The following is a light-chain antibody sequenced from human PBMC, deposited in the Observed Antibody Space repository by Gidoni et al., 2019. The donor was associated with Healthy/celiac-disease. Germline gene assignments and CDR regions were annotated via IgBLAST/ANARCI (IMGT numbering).Light chain of an antibody. CDR1: QGISSY. CDR3: QQLNSYPLPT. CDR2: AAS. Sequence: DIQLTESPSLLSASVGDRVTITGRSSQGISSYLAWYQQKPGKAPKLLIYAASTLQSGVPARFRGSGSGTEFTLTISSLQPEDFATYYCQQLNSYPLPTLGQGTRLEIK. V-gene: IGKV1-9*01. J-gene: IGKJ5*01.